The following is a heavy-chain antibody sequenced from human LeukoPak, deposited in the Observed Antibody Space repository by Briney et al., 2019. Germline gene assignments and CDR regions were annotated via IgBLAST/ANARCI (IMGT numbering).Heavy chain of an antibody. V-gene: IGHV3-23*01. CDR3: AKRPVGEKMYFDY. J-gene: IGHJ4*02. Sequence: GGSLRFSCAASGFTFSSYALSWVRQAPGKGLEWVSSAVVSGGTTYYTDSVKGRFTISRDNSKNTLYLQMNSLRAEDTAVYYCAKRPVGEKMYFDYWGQGTLVTVSS. D-gene: IGHD3-16*01. CDR2: AVVSGGTT. CDR1: GFTFSSYA.